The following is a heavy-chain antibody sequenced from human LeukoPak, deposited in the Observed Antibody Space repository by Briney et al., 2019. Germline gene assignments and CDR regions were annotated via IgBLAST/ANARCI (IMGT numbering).Heavy chain of an antibody. Sequence: PSDTLSLTCAVSGGSLSDHYWTWIRQPPGKGLEWIGNIYYTGGTIYNPSLKSRVTISVDTSKNDFSLRLTSMTAADTAMYYCARHEGLARPFDYWGQGTLVIVSS. J-gene: IGHJ4*02. D-gene: IGHD5-12*01. V-gene: IGHV4-59*08. CDR3: ARHEGLARPFDY. CDR1: GGSLSDHY. CDR2: IYYTGGT.